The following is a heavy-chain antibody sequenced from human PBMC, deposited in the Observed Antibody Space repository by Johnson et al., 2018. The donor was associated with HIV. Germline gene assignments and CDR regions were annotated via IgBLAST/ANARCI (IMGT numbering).Heavy chain of an antibody. CDR1: GFTFSDSY. CDR2: ISSSGGTI. CDR3: AKIWRNEGRHSFDV. D-gene: IGHD1-1*01. J-gene: IGHJ3*01. Sequence: QVQVVESGGGLVKPGGSLRLSCAASGFTFSDSYMTWIRQAPGKGLEWVSYISSSGGTIYYADSARGRFTISRNNAKNSLYLQMNSLRAEDTAVYFCAKIWRNEGRHSFDVWGQGTMVAVS. V-gene: IGHV3-11*04.